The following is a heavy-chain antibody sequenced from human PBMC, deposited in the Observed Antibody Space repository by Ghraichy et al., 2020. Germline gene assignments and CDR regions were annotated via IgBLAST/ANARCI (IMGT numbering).Heavy chain of an antibody. Sequence: TLSPTCTVSGGSISSSSYYWGWIRQPPGKGLEWLGSMYYTGTTSYNPSLKSRVTTSVDTSKNQFSLKLSSVTAADTAVYYCARWVVTAIQGAFDIWGQGTMVTVSS. V-gene: IGHV4-39*01. CDR2: MYYTGTT. CDR1: GGSISSSSYY. CDR3: ARWVVTAIQGAFDI. J-gene: IGHJ3*02. D-gene: IGHD2-21*02.